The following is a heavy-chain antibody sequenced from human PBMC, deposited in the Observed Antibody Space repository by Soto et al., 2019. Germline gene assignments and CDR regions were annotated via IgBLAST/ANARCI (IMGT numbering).Heavy chain of an antibody. V-gene: IGHV4-59*08. J-gene: IGHJ4*02. CDR2: LYYSGST. CDR3: ARCSANSCAY. Sequence: SETLSLTCTVSGGSISNYYDSWIRQPPGKGLEWVGYLYYSGSTSYNPSLKSRVTISVDTSKNQFSLRLSSVTAADTAVYFCARCSANSCAYWGQGTLVTVSS. D-gene: IGHD2-2*01. CDR1: GGSISNYY.